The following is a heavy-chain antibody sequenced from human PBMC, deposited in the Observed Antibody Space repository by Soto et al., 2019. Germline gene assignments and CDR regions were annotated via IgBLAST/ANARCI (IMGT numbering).Heavy chain of an antibody. D-gene: IGHD1-26*01. CDR2: IVVGSGNT. CDR3: AAGVELQFDP. V-gene: IGHV1-58*01. J-gene: IGHJ5*02. CDR1: GFTFTSSA. Sequence: QMQLVQSGPEVKKPGTSVKVSCKASGFTFTSSAVQWVRQARGQRLEWIGWIVVGSGNTNYEQKFQERVTITRDMPTSTAYMELSSLRSEDTAVYYCAAGVELQFDPWGQGTLVTGSS.